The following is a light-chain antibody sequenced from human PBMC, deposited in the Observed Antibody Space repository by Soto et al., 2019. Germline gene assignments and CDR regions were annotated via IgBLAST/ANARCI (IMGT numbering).Light chain of an antibody. CDR1: ESVSRN. V-gene: IGKV3-11*01. CDR3: QQRSKWRT. Sequence: TPSASTLSVSPGERATLSCRASESVSRNLAWYQQKPGQAPRLLIYDASKRATGIPARFSGSGFGTDYTLTISSLEPEDFAVYYCQQRSKWRTFGQGTKV. CDR2: DAS. J-gene: IGKJ1*01.